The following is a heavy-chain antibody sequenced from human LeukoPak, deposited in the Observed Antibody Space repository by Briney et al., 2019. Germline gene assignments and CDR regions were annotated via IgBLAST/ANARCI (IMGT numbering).Heavy chain of an antibody. D-gene: IGHD3-10*01. V-gene: IGHV3-7*01. CDR1: GFTLRQYW. CDR2: IKHDGSEKQDGSEK. CDR3: ARSGRGVDSFYFYMDV. Sequence: GGSLRLSRAASGFTLRQYWMSWVRQAPGKGLERVANIKHDGSEKQDGSEKNYVDSVKGRFTISRDNAKNSLYLQMNSLRAEDTAVYYCARSGRGVDSFYFYMDVWGKGTTVTVSS. J-gene: IGHJ6*03.